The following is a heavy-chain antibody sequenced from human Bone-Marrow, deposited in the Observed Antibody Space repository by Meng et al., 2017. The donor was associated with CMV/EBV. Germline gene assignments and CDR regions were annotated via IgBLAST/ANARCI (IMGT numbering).Heavy chain of an antibody. CDR3: ARDFDSTGYYMEY. D-gene: IGHD3-22*01. Sequence: GGSLRLSCAASGFTFSSYWIHWVRQAPGKGLVWVSRVNGDGSSTSYADSVRGRFTISRDNSEDTLHLQMNSLRAEDTAVYYCARDFDSTGYYMEYWGQGTLVTVSS. J-gene: IGHJ4*02. CDR1: GFTFSSYW. CDR2: VNGDGSST. V-gene: IGHV3-74*01.